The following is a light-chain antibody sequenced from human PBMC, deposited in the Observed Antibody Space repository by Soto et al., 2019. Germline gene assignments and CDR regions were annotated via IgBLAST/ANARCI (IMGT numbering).Light chain of an antibody. CDR2: KTS. Sequence: DIQMSQSPSTLSASVGGRVTITCRASQGTGDWLAWYQQKPGKAPKLLIYKTSTLEGGVPSRFSGSGSETEFTLTISSLQPDDFATYYCQQYSIYPLTFGGGTRVDIK. V-gene: IGKV1-5*03. J-gene: IGKJ4*01. CDR3: QQYSIYPLT. CDR1: QGTGDW.